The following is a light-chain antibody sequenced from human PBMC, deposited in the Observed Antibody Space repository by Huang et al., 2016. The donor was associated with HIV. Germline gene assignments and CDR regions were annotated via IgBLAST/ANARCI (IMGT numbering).Light chain of an antibody. CDR1: QSVISY. J-gene: IGKJ2*02. Sequence: EIVLTQSPATLSLSPGEIATLSCRASQSVISYLDWSQQKPGQAPRLLIYDASNRSTGIPARFRGSGSGTDFTLTISSLAPEDFAVYYCQQRSNWPLCTFGQGTKLEIK. V-gene: IGKV3-11*01. CDR2: DAS. CDR3: QQRSNWPLCT.